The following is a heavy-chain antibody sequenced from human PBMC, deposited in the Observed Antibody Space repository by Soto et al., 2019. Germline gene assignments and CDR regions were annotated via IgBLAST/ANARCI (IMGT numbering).Heavy chain of an antibody. J-gene: IGHJ4*02. V-gene: IGHV3-72*01. CDR3: VRVAEAGYNVDY. Sequence: EVQLVESGGGLVQPGGSLRLSCAASGFTFSDHYMDWVRQAPGKGLEWVGRIGKKVNSYTTEYAASVKGRFTISRDDSKNSMYLQMNSLKTDDTAVYYCVRVAEAGYNVDYWGQGTLVTVSP. CDR1: GFTFSDHY. CDR2: IGKKVNSYTT. D-gene: IGHD3-9*01.